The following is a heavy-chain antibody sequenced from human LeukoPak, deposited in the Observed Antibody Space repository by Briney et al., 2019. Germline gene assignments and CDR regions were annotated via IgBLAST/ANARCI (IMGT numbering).Heavy chain of an antibody. J-gene: IGHJ4*02. CDR1: GFIFSTYG. Sequence: GGSLRLSCAASGFIFSTYGMHWVRQAPGKGLEWVAFIRYDESDKYYADSVKGRFTISRDNSKNTLYLQMNSLRAEDTAVYYCARESEGGAIDYWGQGTLVTVSS. D-gene: IGHD4/OR15-4a*01. CDR3: ARESEGGAIDY. V-gene: IGHV3-30*02. CDR2: IRYDESDK.